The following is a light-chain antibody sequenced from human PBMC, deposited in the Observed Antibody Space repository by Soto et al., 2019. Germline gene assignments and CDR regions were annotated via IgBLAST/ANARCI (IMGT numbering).Light chain of an antibody. J-gene: IGKJ4*01. CDR1: QSLSSSY. V-gene: IGKV3-20*01. CDR2: GAS. CDR3: QQFANSPPLT. Sequence: EIVLTQSPGTLSLSPGERATLSCRASQSLSSSYLAWYQQKPGQAPRLLIYGASTRATGIPDRFSGSASGTAFTLTISRLEPEDFAVYYCQQFANSPPLTFGGGTKVEIK.